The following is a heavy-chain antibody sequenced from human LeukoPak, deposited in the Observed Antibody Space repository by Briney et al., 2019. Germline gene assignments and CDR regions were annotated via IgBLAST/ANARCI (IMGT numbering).Heavy chain of an antibody. CDR1: GFTFSSYE. CDR2: ISSSGSTI. Sequence: GGSLRLSCAASGFTFSSYEMNWVRQAPGKGLEWVSYISSSGSTIYYADSVKGRFTISRDNAKNSLYLQMNSLRAEDTAVYYCARLVTPDAFDIWGQGTMVTVSS. CDR3: ARLVTPDAFDI. D-gene: IGHD5-18*01. J-gene: IGHJ3*02. V-gene: IGHV3-48*03.